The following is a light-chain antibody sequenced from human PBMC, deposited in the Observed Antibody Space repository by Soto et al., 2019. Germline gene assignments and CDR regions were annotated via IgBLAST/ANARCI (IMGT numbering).Light chain of an antibody. CDR2: DVS. V-gene: IGLV2-14*03. J-gene: IGLJ2*01. CDR1: SSDIGGYNY. CDR3: SSDDSSKTLV. Sequence: QSALTQPPSVSGSPGQSITISCTGTSSDIGGYNYVSWYQQHPGKAPKLIIYDVSNRPSGVSNRFSGSKSGNTAFLVISGHPAEEEADYYCSSDDSSKTLVFGGGTKVTVL.